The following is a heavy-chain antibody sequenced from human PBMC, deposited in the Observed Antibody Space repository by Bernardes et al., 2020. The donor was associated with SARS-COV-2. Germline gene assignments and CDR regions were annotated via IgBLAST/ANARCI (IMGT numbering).Heavy chain of an antibody. J-gene: IGHJ5*02. Sequence: SETLSLTCTVSGGSISRSSYYWGWIRQPPGKGLEWIGSIYYSGNTYYNPSLKSRITISVDTSKNQFSLKLSSVTAADTAVYYCARNYYGSGDYSWGQGTLVTVSS. CDR2: IYYSGNT. D-gene: IGHD3-10*01. CDR1: GGSISRSSYY. V-gene: IGHV4-39*01. CDR3: ARNYYGSGDYS.